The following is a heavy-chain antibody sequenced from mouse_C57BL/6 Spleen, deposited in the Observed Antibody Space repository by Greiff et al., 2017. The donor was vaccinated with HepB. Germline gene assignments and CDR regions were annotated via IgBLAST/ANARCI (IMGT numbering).Heavy chain of an antibody. CDR1: GYAFTNYL. Sequence: VQLQQSGAELVRPGTSVKVSCKASGYAFTNYLIEWVKQRPGQGLEWIGVINPGSGGTNYNEKFKGKATLTADKSSSTAYMQLSSLTSEDSAVYFCARGGVRDSFAYWGQGTLVTVSA. D-gene: IGHD2-5*01. CDR2: INPGSGGT. V-gene: IGHV1-54*01. CDR3: ARGGVRDSFAY. J-gene: IGHJ3*01.